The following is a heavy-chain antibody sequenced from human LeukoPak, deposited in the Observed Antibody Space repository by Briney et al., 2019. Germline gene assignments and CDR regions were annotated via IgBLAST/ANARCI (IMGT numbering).Heavy chain of an antibody. V-gene: IGHV4-59*08. CDR1: GGSISSYY. Sequence: SETLSLTCTVSGGSISSYYWSWIRQPPGKGLEWIGYIYYSGSTNYNPSLKSRVTISVGTSKNQFSLKLSSVTAADTAVYYCARNTAMVYFDYWGQGTLVTVSS. CDR3: ARNTAMVYFDY. D-gene: IGHD5-18*01. J-gene: IGHJ4*02. CDR2: IYYSGST.